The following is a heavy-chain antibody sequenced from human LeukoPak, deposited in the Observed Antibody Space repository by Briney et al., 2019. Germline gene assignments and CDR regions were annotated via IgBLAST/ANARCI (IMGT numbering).Heavy chain of an antibody. V-gene: IGHV3-7*01. CDR1: GFTFSSYW. CDR3: AREGGDWNYVLDPNYFDY. D-gene: IGHD1-7*01. CDR2: IKQDGSEK. Sequence: GGSLRLSCAASGFTFSSYWMSWVRQAPGKGLEWVANIKQDGSEKYYVDSVKGRFTISRDNAKNSLYPQMNSLRAEDTAVYYCAREGGDWNYVLDPNYFDYWGQGTLVTVSS. J-gene: IGHJ4*02.